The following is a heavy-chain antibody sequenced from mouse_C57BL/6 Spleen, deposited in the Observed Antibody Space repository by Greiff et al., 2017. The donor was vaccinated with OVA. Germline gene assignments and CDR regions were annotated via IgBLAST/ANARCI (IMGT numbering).Heavy chain of an antibody. V-gene: IGHV1-52*01. Sequence: QVQLQQPGAELVRPGSSVKLSCKASGYTFTSYWMHWVKQRPIQGLEWIGNIDPSDSETHYNQKFKDKATLTVDKSSSTAYMQLSSLTSEDSAVYYCARVGLRLRQNFDVWGTGTTVTVSS. CDR1: GYTFTSYW. J-gene: IGHJ1*03. CDR3: ARVGLRLRQNFDV. CDR2: IDPSDSET. D-gene: IGHD2-4*01.